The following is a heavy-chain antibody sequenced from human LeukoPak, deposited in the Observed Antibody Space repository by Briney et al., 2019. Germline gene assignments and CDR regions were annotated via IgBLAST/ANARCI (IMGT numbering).Heavy chain of an antibody. V-gene: IGHV3-30-3*01. J-gene: IGHJ4*02. Sequence: GRSLRLSCAASGFTFSSYAMHWLRQAPDKGLEWVAVISYDGSNKYYADSVKGRFTISRDNSKNTLYLQMNSLRAEDTAVYYCATLTTVRDYWGQGTLVTVSS. CDR1: GFTFSSYA. D-gene: IGHD4-17*01. CDR3: ATLTTVRDY. CDR2: ISYDGSNK.